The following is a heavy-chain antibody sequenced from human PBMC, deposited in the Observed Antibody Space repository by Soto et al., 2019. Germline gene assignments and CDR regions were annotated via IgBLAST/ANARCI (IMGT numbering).Heavy chain of an antibody. V-gene: IGHV5-10-1*01. CDR1: GYSFTSYW. CDR3: ARHPSTPYSSSSLPTYYFDY. CDR2: IDPSDSYT. Sequence: GESLKISCKGSGYSFTSYWISWVRQMPGKGLEWMGRIDPSDSYTNYSPSFQGHVTISADKSISTAYLQWSSLKASDTAMYYCARHPSTPYSSSSLPTYYFDYWGQGTLVTVSS. J-gene: IGHJ4*02. D-gene: IGHD6-6*01.